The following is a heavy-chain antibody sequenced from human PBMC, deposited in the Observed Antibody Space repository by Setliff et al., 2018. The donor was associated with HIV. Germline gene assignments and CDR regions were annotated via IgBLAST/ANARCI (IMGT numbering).Heavy chain of an antibody. Sequence: SETLSLTCTVSGDSISSGRYYWNWIRQPAGQVLDWIGHIFTSGSAFSSGTANYSPSLKSQVTISVDISKNQFSLKLTSVTAADTAMYFCARDSPADGGNPGRFQCWGQGTLVTVSS. CDR2: IFTSGSA. CDR3: ARDSPADGGNPGRFQC. V-gene: IGHV4-61*09. J-gene: IGHJ1*01. D-gene: IGHD2-15*01. CDR1: GDSISSGRYY.